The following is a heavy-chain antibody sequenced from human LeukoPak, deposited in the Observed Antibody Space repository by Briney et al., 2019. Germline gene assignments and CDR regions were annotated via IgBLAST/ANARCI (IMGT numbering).Heavy chain of an antibody. D-gene: IGHD3-22*01. V-gene: IGHV1-18*04. CDR2: ISAYNGDT. Sequence: ASVKVSCKASGYTFTDYYIHWVRQAPGQGLEWMGWISAYNGDTKYSQKFQGRVTMTTDSSTSTAYMELRSLTSDDTAVFYCARDNPYYYLYWGQGTLVTVSS. J-gene: IGHJ4*02. CDR1: GYTFTDYY. CDR3: ARDNPYYYLY.